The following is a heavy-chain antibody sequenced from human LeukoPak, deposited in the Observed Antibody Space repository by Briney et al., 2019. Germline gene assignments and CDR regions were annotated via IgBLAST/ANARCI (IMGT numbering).Heavy chain of an antibody. Sequence: KAEESLKISCKGSGYSFTTYWIAWVRQMPGKGLEWMGIIYPGDSDTRYSPSFQGQVTISADKSISTAYLQWSSLKASDTAMYYCARFSQSSYQPSNWFDPWGQGTLVTVSS. CDR1: GYSFTTYW. CDR2: IYPGDSDT. D-gene: IGHD2-2*01. J-gene: IGHJ5*02. V-gene: IGHV5-51*01. CDR3: ARFSQSSYQPSNWFDP.